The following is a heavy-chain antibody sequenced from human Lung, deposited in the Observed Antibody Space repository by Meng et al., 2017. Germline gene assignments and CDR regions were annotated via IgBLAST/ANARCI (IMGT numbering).Heavy chain of an antibody. Sequence: VQLGESWGGLVKPGGSLRLSCEGSGFTFSNAYMTWVRQVPGKRLEWVGRIKSKPDGETIDYAAPVKGRFTISRDDSRNTVYLQMNSLKTEDTAVYYCSGHIDYWGQGTLVTVSS. CDR2: IKSKPDGETI. D-gene: IGHD2-15*01. CDR3: SGHIDY. CDR1: GFTFSNAY. J-gene: IGHJ4*02. V-gene: IGHV3-15*01.